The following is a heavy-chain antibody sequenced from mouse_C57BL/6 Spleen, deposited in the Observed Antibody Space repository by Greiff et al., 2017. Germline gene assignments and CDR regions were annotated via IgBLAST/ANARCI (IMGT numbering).Heavy chain of an antibody. CDR3: ERKGDYAMDY. CDR2: IYPGDGDT. V-gene: IGHV1-82*01. Sequence: QVQLQQSGPELVKPGASVKISCKASGYAFSSSWLNWVKQRPGKGLEWIGRIYPGDGDTNYNGKFKGKATLTADKSSSTASMQLSSLTSEDSAVYFCERKGDYAMDYWGQGTSVTVSS. J-gene: IGHJ4*01. CDR1: GYAFSSSW.